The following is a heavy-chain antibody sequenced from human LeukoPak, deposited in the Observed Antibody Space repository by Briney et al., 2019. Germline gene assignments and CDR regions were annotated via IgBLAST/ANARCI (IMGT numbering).Heavy chain of an antibody. Sequence: VASVKVSCKASGYTFTGYYMHWVRQAPGQGLEWMGWINPNSGGTNYAQKFQGRVTMTRDTSISTAYMELSRLRSDDTAVYYCARGVSGYVWGTDYWGQGTLVTVSS. CDR1: GYTFTGYY. V-gene: IGHV1-2*02. CDR2: INPNSGGT. J-gene: IGHJ4*02. D-gene: IGHD3-16*01. CDR3: ARGVSGYVWGTDY.